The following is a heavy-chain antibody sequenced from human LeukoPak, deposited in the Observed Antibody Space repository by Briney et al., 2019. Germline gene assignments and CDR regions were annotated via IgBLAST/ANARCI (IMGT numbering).Heavy chain of an antibody. Sequence: PSQTLSLTCTVSGGSISSDSYYWSWIRQPAGKGLEWIGRISTSGSTNYNPSLKSRVTISVDTSKNQFSLKLSSVTAADTAVYYCARVSGWYLDYYGMDVWGQGTTVTVSS. D-gene: IGHD6-19*01. CDR3: ARVSGWYLDYYGMDV. J-gene: IGHJ6*02. CDR2: ISTSGST. V-gene: IGHV4-61*02. CDR1: GGSISSDSYY.